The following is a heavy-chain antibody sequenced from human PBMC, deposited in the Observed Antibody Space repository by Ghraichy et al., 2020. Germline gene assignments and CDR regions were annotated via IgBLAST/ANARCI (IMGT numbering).Heavy chain of an antibody. CDR3: ARGYSYGRTFFDY. J-gene: IGHJ4*02. CDR2: IDWDDDK. D-gene: IGHD5-18*01. V-gene: IGHV2-70*01. Sequence: QTLSLTCTFSGFSLSTSGMCVSWIRQPPGKALEWLALIDWDDDKYYSTSLKTRLTISKDTSKNQVVFTMTNMDPVDTATYYCARGYSYGRTFFDYWGQGTLVTVSS. CDR1: GFSLSTSGMC.